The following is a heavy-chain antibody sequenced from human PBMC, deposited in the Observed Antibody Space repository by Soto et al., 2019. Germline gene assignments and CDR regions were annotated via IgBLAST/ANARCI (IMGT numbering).Heavy chain of an antibody. CDR3: ARARADYYGSENYYKGGFYYFNH. D-gene: IGHD3-10*01. CDR1: GGSLSGNY. CDR2: INHSGSA. V-gene: IGHV4-34*01. Sequence: QVLLQQWGAGLLKPSETLSLTCAVYGGSLSGNYWTWIRQSPGKGLEWIGNINHSGSAIYNPSLKSRVTISVGPSNNQFFLELSSVTAADTAVYYCARARADYYGSENYYKGGFYYFNHWGQGTLVTVSS. J-gene: IGHJ4*02.